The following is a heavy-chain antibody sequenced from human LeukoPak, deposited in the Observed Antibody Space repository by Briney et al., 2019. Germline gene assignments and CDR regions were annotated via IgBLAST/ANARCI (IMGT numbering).Heavy chain of an antibody. Sequence: ASVKVSCKASGYTFTNYGISWVRQAPGQGLEWMGWISTYNGHTNYAQKLQDRVTMTTDTSTSTAYMELRGLRSDDTAVYLCARDHGSYSFDYWGQGTLVTVSS. D-gene: IGHD1-26*01. CDR2: ISTYNGHT. CDR1: GYTFTNYG. V-gene: IGHV1-18*01. J-gene: IGHJ4*02. CDR3: ARDHGSYSFDY.